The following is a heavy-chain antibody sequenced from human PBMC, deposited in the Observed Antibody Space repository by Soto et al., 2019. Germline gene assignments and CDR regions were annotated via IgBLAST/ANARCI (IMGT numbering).Heavy chain of an antibody. D-gene: IGHD3-16*02. CDR3: ARVPVSDFVWGSYRYTFDY. V-gene: IGHV1-2*02. J-gene: IGHJ4*02. CDR1: GYTFTDHY. Sequence: GASVKVSCKASGYTFTDHYIHWVRQAPGQGLEWMGWINPDSGGTNSALNFRGRVTLTRDTSISTAYMELTSLTSDDTAVYFCARVPVSDFVWGSYRYTFDYWGQGTLVTVSS. CDR2: INPDSGGT.